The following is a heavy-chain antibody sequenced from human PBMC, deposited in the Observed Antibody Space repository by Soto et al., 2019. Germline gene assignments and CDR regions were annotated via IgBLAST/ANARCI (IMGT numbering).Heavy chain of an antibody. V-gene: IGHV4-59*01. CDR3: ARDLPRDIVVVPAAGHAFDI. CDR1: GGSISSYY. CDR2: IYYSGST. J-gene: IGHJ3*02. Sequence: SETLSLTCTVSGGSISSYYWSWIRQPPGKGLEWIGYIYYSGSTNYNPSLKSRVTISVDASKNQFSLKLSSVTAADTAVYYCARDLPRDIVVVPAAGHAFDIWGQGTMVTVSS. D-gene: IGHD2-2*01.